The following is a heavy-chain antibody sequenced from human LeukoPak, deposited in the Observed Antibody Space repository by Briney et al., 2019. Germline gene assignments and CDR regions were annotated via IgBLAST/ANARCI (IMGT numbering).Heavy chain of an antibody. CDR3: ARGYDILTGYYHFDY. CDR2: ISVYNGNT. J-gene: IGHJ4*02. Sequence: GASVKVSCKASGYTFTTYGISWVRQAPGQGLEWMGWISVYNGNTNYAQKFQGRVTMTRDTSISTAYMELSRLRSDDTAVYYCARGYDILTGYYHFDYWGQGTLVTVSS. V-gene: IGHV1-18*01. D-gene: IGHD3-9*01. CDR1: GYTFTTYG.